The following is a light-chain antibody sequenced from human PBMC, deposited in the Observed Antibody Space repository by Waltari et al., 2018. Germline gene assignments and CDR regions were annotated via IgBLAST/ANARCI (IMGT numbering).Light chain of an antibody. J-gene: IGKJ1*01. CDR2: DAS. V-gene: IGKV3D-20*02. Sequence: EIVLTQSPGTLSLSPGERATLSCRASQSVRSSYLAWYQQKPGQAPRLLIHDASRRATGIPDRFSGSGSGTDFTLTITGLEPEGFATYYCQQANTNTFPPTFGQGTKVEIK. CDR1: QSVRSSY. CDR3: QQANTNTFPPT.